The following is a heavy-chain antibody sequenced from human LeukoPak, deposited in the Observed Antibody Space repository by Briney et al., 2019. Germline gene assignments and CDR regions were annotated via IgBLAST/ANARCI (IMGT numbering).Heavy chain of an antibody. V-gene: IGHV3-23*01. CDR3: AKGVRLWFAFYFDY. CDR1: AFTLGNYA. D-gene: IGHD3-10*01. Sequence: GGSLRLSCAASAFTLGNYAMSWVRQAPGKGLEWASAISGNGYNTYYADSVKGRFTISSESSGNTLYLQMHNLRAEDTAVYYCAKGVRLWFAFYFDYWGQGTLVTVSS. CDR2: ISGNGYNT. J-gene: IGHJ4*02.